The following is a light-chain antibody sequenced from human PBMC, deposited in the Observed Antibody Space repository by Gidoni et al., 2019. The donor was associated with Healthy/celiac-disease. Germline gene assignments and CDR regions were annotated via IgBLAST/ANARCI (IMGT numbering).Light chain of an antibody. CDR3: QQSYSTPF. V-gene: IGKV1-39*01. CDR2: AAS. Sequence: DIQMTQSPSSLSASVGDRVTITCRASQSISSYLNWYQQKPGKAPKLLIYAASSLQSGVPSRFSGSGSGTDFTLTISSLQPEDFATYYCQQSYSTPFFXGXTKVXIK. CDR1: QSISSY. J-gene: IGKJ4*01.